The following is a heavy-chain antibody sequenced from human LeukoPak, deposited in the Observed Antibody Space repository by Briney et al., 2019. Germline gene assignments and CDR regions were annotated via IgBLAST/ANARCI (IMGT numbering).Heavy chain of an antibody. CDR3: ARASASGSEASFDP. V-gene: IGHV1-2*02. D-gene: IGHD1-26*01. CDR2: INPNSGGT. J-gene: IGHJ5*02. Sequence: ASVKVSCKASGYTFTTYGISWVRQAPGQGLEWMGWINPNSGGTNYAQKFQGRVTMTRDTSISTAYMELSRLRSDDTAVYYCARASASGSEASFDPWGQGTLVTVSS. CDR1: GYTFTTYG.